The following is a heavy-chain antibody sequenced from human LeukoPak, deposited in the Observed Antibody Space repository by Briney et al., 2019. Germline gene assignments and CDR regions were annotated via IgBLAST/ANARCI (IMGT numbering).Heavy chain of an antibody. CDR3: ARVGYYYDSSGYYYYYYYMDV. Sequence: SETLSLTCTLSAGSISSYYWSWIRQPPGKGLEWIGYIYYSGSTNYNPSLKSRVTISVDTSKNQFSLKLSSVTAADTAVYYCARVGYYYDSSGYYYYYYYMDVWGKGTTVTVSS. J-gene: IGHJ6*03. D-gene: IGHD3-22*01. CDR1: AGSISSYY. V-gene: IGHV4-59*01. CDR2: IYYSGST.